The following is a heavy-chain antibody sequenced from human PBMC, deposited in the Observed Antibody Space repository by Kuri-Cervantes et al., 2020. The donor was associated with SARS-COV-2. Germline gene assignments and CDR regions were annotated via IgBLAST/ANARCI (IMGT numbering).Heavy chain of an antibody. CDR2: IYYSGST. CDR3: ATQRGRMSSSFYYYYMDV. J-gene: IGHJ6*03. Sequence: GSLRLSCIVSGVAIDSNSYYWVWIRQPPGKGLEWIGGIYYSGSTYYNPSLKSRVTISVDTSKNQFSLKLSSVTAADTAVYYCATQRGRMSSSFYYYYMDVWGKGTTVTVSS. CDR1: GVAIDSNSYY. V-gene: IGHV4-39*01. D-gene: IGHD6-6*01.